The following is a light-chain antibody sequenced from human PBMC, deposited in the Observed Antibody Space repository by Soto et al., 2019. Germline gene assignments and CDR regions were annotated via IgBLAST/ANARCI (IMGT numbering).Light chain of an antibody. V-gene: IGKV4-1*01. J-gene: IGKJ2*01. CDR3: QQYYSNTPPYT. CDR1: QSVLYSSNNKNY. Sequence: DIVMTQSPDSLAVSLGERATINCKSSQSVLYSSNNKNYLAWYQQKPGQPPKLLIYWASTRESGVPDRFSGSGSGTDFTLTISSLQAEDVAVYYCQQYYSNTPPYTFGQGTKLEIK. CDR2: WAS.